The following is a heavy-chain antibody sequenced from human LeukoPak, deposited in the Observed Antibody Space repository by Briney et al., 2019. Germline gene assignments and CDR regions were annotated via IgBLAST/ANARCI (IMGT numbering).Heavy chain of an antibody. CDR3: ARVLSPPLRLPPVYYYYYMDV. V-gene: IGHV1-69*13. Sequence: ASVKVSCKASGGTFSNFAISWVRQSPGQGLEWMGGIIPIFDTASYAQKFQGRVTITADEPTSTAYMELISLRSEDTAVYYCARVLSPPLRLPPVYYYYYMDVWGKGTTVTISS. D-gene: IGHD6-25*01. CDR1: GGTFSNFA. J-gene: IGHJ6*03. CDR2: IIPIFDTA.